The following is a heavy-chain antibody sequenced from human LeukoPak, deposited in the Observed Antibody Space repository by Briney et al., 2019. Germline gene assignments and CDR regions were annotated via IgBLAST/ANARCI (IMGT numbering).Heavy chain of an antibody. V-gene: IGHV1-18*01. Sequence: ASVKVSCKTSGDTFTNYGIIWVRRAPGQGLEWIGWISGRNGNTNYAQKVQGRVTMTTDTSTSIAYMELRSLRFDDTAVYYCARGGSNSPATLAFEIWGQGTTVTVSS. CDR2: ISGRNGNT. CDR1: GDTFTNYG. J-gene: IGHJ3*02. D-gene: IGHD3-16*01. CDR3: ARGGSNSPATLAFEI.